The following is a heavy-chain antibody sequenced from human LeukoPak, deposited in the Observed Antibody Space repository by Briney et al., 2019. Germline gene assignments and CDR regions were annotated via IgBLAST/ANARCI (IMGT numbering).Heavy chain of an antibody. J-gene: IGHJ4*02. D-gene: IGHD6-19*01. CDR1: GYTFTSYY. CDR2: INPSGGST. CDR3: ARTIEAVAGRSLDY. Sequence: ASVKVSCKASGYTFTSYYMHWVRQAPGQGLEWMGIINPSGGSTSYAQKFQGRVTMTRDMSTSTVYMELSRLRSDDTAVYYCARTIEAVAGRSLDYWGQGTLVTVSS. V-gene: IGHV1-46*01.